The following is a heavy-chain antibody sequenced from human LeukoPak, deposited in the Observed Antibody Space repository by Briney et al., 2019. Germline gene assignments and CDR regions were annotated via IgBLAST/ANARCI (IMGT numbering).Heavy chain of an antibody. CDR3: ARAPAVTHNDY. CDR1: GFTFSSYG. CDR2: ISYDGSNK. Sequence: GGSLRLSCAASGFTFSSYGMHWVRQAPGKGLEWVAVISYDGSNKYYADSVKGRFTISRDNSKNSLYLQMNSLRAEDTAVYYCARAPAVTHNDYWGQGTLVTVSS. J-gene: IGHJ4*02. D-gene: IGHD4-17*01. V-gene: IGHV3-30*03.